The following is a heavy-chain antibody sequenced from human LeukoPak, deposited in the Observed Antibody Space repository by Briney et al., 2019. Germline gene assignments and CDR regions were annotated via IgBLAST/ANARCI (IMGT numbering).Heavy chain of an antibody. D-gene: IGHD7-27*01. CDR1: GFAFSSYA. J-gene: IGHJ3*02. V-gene: IGHV3-23*01. Sequence: GGSLRLSCAASGFAFSSYAMSWVRQAPGKGLEWVSAISGSGSSTYYADSVKGRFTISRDNSKNTLYLQMNSLRAEDTAVYYCAKDPSGALGAFDIWGQGTMVTVSS. CDR2: ISGSGSST. CDR3: AKDPSGALGAFDI.